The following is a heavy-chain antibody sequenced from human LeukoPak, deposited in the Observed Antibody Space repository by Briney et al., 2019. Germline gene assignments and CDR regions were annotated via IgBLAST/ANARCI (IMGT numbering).Heavy chain of an antibody. J-gene: IGHJ6*02. CDR3: ARDSNSGSYPPPLIYYGMDV. V-gene: IGHV3-66*01. Sequence: GGSLRLSCAASGFTFSNYSMNWVRQAPGKGLEWVSVIYIGSSTYYADSVKGRFTVSRDNSKNTLYLQMNSLRAEDTAVYYCARDSNSGSYPPPLIYYGMDVWGQGTTVTVSS. CDR2: IYIGSST. D-gene: IGHD1-26*01. CDR1: GFTFSNYS.